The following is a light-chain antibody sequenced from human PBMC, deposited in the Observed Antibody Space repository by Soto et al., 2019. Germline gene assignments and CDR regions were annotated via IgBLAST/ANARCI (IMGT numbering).Light chain of an antibody. J-gene: IGLJ2*01. Sequence: QSALAQPASVSGSPGQSITISCTGVSSDYDLVSWYQHHTGKAPKLLIYEGSKRPSGVSTRFSGSKSGTTASLTISGLQAEDEADYSCSSYSVLFGGGTKLTVL. CDR2: EGS. V-gene: IGLV2-14*02. CDR3: SSYSVL. CDR1: SSDYDL.